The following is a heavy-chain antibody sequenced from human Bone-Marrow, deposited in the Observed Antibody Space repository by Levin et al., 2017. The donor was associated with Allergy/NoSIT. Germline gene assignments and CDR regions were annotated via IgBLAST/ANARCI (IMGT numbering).Heavy chain of an antibody. V-gene: IGHV1-2*02. CDR3: ARISSAAFDM. CDR1: GYTFTDYF. Sequence: ASVKVSCKASGYTFTDYFIHWVRLAPGQGLEWMGWINPNSGDTDSSQNFQGTVTMTRDTSISTAYMEVTSLTSNDTALYYCARISSAAFDMWGQGTVDTVSS. CDR2: INPNSGDT. D-gene: IGHD6-19*01. J-gene: IGHJ3*02.